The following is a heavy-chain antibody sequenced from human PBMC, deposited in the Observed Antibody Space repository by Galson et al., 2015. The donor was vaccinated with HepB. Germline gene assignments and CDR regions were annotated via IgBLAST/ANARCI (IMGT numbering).Heavy chain of an antibody. CDR3: ARVFRGEPDAFDI. Sequence: QSGAEVKKPGESLKISCKASGSTFTSHAMNWVRQAPGQGLEWMGWINTNTGNPTYAQGFTGRFVFSLDTSVSTAYLQISGLKAEDTAVYYCARVFRGEPDAFDIWGQGTMVTVSS. CDR2: INTNTGNP. D-gene: IGHD3-16*01. CDR1: GSTFTSHA. J-gene: IGHJ3*02. V-gene: IGHV7-4-1*02.